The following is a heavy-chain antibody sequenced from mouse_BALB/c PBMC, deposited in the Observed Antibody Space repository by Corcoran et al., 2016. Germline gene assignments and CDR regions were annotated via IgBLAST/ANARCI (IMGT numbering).Heavy chain of an antibody. V-gene: IGHV1-26*01. CDR1: GYSFTGYY. CDR3: ARGLDY. CDR2: VNPYNGYT. J-gene: IGHJ2*01. Sequence: EVQLQQSGPELVKPGASVKISCKASGYSFTGYYMHWVKQSHVKSLEWIGRVNPYNGYTSYNQNFKNKASLTVDKSSSTAYMELHSLTSDDSAVYYCARGLDYCGQGTTLTVSS.